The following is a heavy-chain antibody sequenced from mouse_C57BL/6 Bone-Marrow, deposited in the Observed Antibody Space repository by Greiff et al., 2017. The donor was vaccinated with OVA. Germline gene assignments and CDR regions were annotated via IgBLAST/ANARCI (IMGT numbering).Heavy chain of an antibody. CDR2: IRSKSNNYAT. CDR3: VRHESSYAHYAMDY. V-gene: IGHV10-1*01. Sequence: EVKLVESGGGLVQPKGSLKLSCAASGFSFNTYAMNWVRQAPGKGLEWVARIRSKSNNYATYYADSVKDRFTISRDDSESMLYLQMNNLKTEDTAMYYCVRHESSYAHYAMDYWGQGTSVTVSS. CDR1: GFSFNTYA. J-gene: IGHJ4*01. D-gene: IGHD1-1*01.